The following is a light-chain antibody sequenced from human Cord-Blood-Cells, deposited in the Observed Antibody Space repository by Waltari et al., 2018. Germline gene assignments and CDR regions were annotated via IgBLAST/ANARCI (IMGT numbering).Light chain of an antibody. CDR1: QSISSY. CDR3: QQSYSTPRS. CDR2: AAS. V-gene: IGKV1-39*01. Sequence: DIQMTQSPSSLSASVGDRVTITCRASQSISSYLNWYQQKPGKDPKLLIYAASSLQSGVPSSFRGSGSGTDFTLTISSLQPEDFATYYCQQSYSTPRSFGQGTKLEIK. J-gene: IGKJ2*03.